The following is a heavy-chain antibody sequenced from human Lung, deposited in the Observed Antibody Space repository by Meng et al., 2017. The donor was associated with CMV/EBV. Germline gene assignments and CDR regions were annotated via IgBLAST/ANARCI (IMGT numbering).Heavy chain of an antibody. V-gene: IGHV3-30-3*01. CDR2: ISDDGTSK. J-gene: IGHJ6*02. Sequence: GGSXRLXCAASGFTFNGYAMHWVRQAPGKGLEWVAVISDDGTSKYYAESVKGRFTISRDNSKNTLYLQMNSLRGEDTTVYYCARQYQLRGHYDYYCFDVWXQGTMVTVSS. CDR3: ARQYQLRGHYDYYCFDV. D-gene: IGHD4-11*01. CDR1: GFTFNGYA.